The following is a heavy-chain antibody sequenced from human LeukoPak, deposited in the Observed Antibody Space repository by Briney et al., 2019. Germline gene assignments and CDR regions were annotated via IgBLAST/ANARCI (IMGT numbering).Heavy chain of an antibody. D-gene: IGHD3-10*01. Sequence: GGSLRLSCAASGSTFSDAWMSWVRNAWMSWVRQAPGRGLEWVGRIKSKGDGGTTDYAAPVKGRFTISRDDSKNTLYLQMNSLNTEGTAVYYCTTVGYGSFDYWGQGTLVTVSS. CDR2: IKSKGDGGTT. CDR1: GSTFSDAWMSWVRNAW. CDR3: TTVGYGSFDY. V-gene: IGHV3-15*01. J-gene: IGHJ4*02.